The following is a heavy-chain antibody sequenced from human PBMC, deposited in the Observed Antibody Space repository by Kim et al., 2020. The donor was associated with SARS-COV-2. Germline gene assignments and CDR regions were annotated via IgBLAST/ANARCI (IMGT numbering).Heavy chain of an antibody. V-gene: IGHV4-39*07. J-gene: IGHJ6*02. D-gene: IGHD3-16*01. CDR2: IYYSGST. CDR3: ARVSRGASV. CDR1: GGSISSSSYY. Sequence: SETLSLTCTVSGGSISSSSYYWGWIRQPPGKGLEWIGSIYYSGSTYYNPSLKSRVTISVDTSKNQFSLKLSSVTAADTAVYYCARVSRGASVWGQGTTVTVSS.